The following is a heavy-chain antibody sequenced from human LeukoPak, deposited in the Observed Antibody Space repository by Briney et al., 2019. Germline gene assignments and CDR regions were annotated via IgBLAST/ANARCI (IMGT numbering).Heavy chain of an antibody. CDR3: ARRGSSLGGSYYSFDY. J-gene: IGHJ4*02. CDR1: GYTFTGYY. Sequence: ASVKVSCKASGYTFTGYYMHWVRQAPGQGLEWMGWINPNSGGTNYAQKFQGRVTMTRDTSISTAYMELSRLRSDDTAVYYCARRGSSLGGSYYSFDYWGQGTLVTVSS. D-gene: IGHD1-26*01. V-gene: IGHV1-2*02. CDR2: INPNSGGT.